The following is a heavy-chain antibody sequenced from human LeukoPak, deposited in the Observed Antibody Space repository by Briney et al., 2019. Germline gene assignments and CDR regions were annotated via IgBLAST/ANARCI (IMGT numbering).Heavy chain of an antibody. CDR1: GYTFTSYD. CDR3: ARGPPYQYSHGSHYYYGMDI. V-gene: IGHV1-8*01. J-gene: IGHJ6*02. Sequence: ASVKVSCKASGYTFTSYDINWVRQATGQGLEWMGWMNPNSGNTGYAQKFQGRVTMTRNTSISTAYMELSSLRSEDTAVYYCARGPPYQYSHGSHYYYGMDIWGQGTTVTVSS. D-gene: IGHD5-18*01. CDR2: MNPNSGNT.